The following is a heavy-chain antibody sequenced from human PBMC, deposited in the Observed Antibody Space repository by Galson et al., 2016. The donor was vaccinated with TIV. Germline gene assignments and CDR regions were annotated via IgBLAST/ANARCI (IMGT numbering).Heavy chain of an antibody. CDR2: ISYDGSYQ. Sequence: LRLSCAASGFTFNTYAMHWVRQAPGKGLEWVAIISYDGSYQQYVDSVRGRFTISRDNSKNTLSLQMNSLRAEDTAVYYCAREEVAPGPFYCYYGFDVWCQGSTATVPS. CDR1: GFTFNTYA. V-gene: IGHV3-30*04. J-gene: IGHJ6*02. D-gene: IGHD2-2*01. CDR3: AREEVAPGPFYCYYGFDV.